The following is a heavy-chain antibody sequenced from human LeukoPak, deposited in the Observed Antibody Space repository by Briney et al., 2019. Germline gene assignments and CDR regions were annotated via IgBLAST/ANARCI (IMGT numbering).Heavy chain of an antibody. CDR1: GFTFSSYG. V-gene: IGHV3-30*18. CDR3: AKDARYFDY. J-gene: IGHJ4*02. Sequence: GGSLRLSCAASGFTFSSYGMHWVRQAPGKGLEWVAIISYDGSNIHYADSVKGRFTISRDNSKNTLYLQMNSLRAEDTAVYYCAKDARYFDYWGQGTLVTVSS. CDR2: ISYDGSNI.